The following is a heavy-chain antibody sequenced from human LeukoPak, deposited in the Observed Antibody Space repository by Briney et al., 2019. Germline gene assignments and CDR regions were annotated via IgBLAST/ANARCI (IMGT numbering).Heavy chain of an antibody. V-gene: IGHV4-59*01. CDR3: ARWSLHSSGWYFDY. D-gene: IGHD6-19*01. CDR1: GDSISSYY. CDR2: ISYSGST. Sequence: NPSETLSLTCIVSGDSISSYYWSWIRQPPGKGLEWIGYISYSGSTNYNPSLKSRVTISVDTSKNQFSLNLTSVTAADMAMYYCARWSLHSSGWYFDYWGQGTLVTVSS. J-gene: IGHJ4*02.